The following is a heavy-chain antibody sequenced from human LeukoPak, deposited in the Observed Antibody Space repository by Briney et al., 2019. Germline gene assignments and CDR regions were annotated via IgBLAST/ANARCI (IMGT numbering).Heavy chain of an antibody. CDR3: ARGYCSGGSCPNFFDP. Sequence: PSETLSLTCTVSGGSISTYYWSWIRQPPGKELEWIGCIYYSGSTNYNPSLKSRVTISVDTSRNQFSLKLSSVTAADTAVYYCARGYCSGGSCPNFFDPWGQGTLVTVSS. CDR2: IYYSGST. J-gene: IGHJ5*02. D-gene: IGHD2-15*01. V-gene: IGHV4-59*01. CDR1: GGSISTYY.